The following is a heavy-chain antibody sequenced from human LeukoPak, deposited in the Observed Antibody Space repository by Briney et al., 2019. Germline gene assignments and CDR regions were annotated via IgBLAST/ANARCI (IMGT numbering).Heavy chain of an antibody. D-gene: IGHD1-26*01. CDR2: ISAYNGNT. J-gene: IGHJ4*02. Sequence: ASVKVSCKASGYTFTSYGLSWVRQAPGQGLEWMGWISAYNGNTNYAQKLQGRVTMTTDTSTSTAYMELRSLRSDDTAVYYCARDPGARRYSGSYYGCFDYWGQGTLVTVSS. CDR1: GYTFTSYG. CDR3: ARDPGARRYSGSYYGCFDY. V-gene: IGHV1-18*01.